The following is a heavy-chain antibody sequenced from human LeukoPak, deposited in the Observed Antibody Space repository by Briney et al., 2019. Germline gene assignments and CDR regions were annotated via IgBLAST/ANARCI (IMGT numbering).Heavy chain of an antibody. V-gene: IGHV4-31*03. CDR1: GGSISSGGYY. J-gene: IGHJ4*02. CDR3: ARAHQYYYDSSGPPFVYFDY. D-gene: IGHD3-22*01. Sequence: SETLSLTCTVSGGSISSGGYYWSWIRQHPGKGLEWIGYIYYGGSTYYNPSLKSRVTISVDTSKNQFSLELSSVTAADTAVYYCARAHQYYYDSSGPPFVYFDYWGQGTLVTVSS. CDR2: IYYGGST.